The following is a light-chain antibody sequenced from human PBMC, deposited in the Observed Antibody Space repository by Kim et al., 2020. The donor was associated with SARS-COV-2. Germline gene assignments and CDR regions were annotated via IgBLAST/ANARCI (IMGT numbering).Light chain of an antibody. CDR3: QKNHSAPWT. CDR1: QGITNS. Sequence: GDRVTITCRASQGITNSLAWYQQKPGKVPQLLIYAASALQSGVPSRLSGSGSGTDFTLTISSLQPEDVATYYCQKNHSAPWTFGQGTKVDI. V-gene: IGKV1-27*01. CDR2: AAS. J-gene: IGKJ1*01.